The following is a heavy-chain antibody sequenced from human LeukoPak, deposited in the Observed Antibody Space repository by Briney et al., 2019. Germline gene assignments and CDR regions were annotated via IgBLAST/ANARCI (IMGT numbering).Heavy chain of an antibody. CDR2: VDPEDGET. CDR3: ASSPSLSSSWYGYYYYYYYMDV. D-gene: IGHD6-13*01. Sequence: ATVKIPCKVSGYTFTDYYMHWVQQAPGKGLEWMGLVDPEDGETIYAEKFQGRVTMTRNTSISTAYMELSSLRSEDTAVYYCASSPSLSSSWYGYYYYYYYMDVWGKGTTVTVSS. J-gene: IGHJ6*03. CDR1: GYTFTDYY. V-gene: IGHV1-69-2*01.